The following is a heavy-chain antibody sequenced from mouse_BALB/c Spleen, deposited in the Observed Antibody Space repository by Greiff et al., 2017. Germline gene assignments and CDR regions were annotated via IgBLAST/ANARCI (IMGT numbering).Heavy chain of an antibody. Sequence: VQLQQSGAELVKPGASVKLSCTASGFNIKDTYMHWVKQRPEQGLEWIGRIDPANGNTKYDPKFQGKATITADTSSNTAYLQLSSLTSEDTAVYYCARGNYYGSSPWFAYWGQGTLVTVPA. CDR1: GFNIKDTY. D-gene: IGHD1-1*01. V-gene: IGHV14-3*02. CDR2: IDPANGNT. CDR3: ARGNYYGSSPWFAY. J-gene: IGHJ3*01.